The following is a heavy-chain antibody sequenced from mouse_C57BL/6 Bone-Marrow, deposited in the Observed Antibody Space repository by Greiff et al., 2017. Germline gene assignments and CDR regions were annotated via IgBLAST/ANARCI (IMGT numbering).Heavy chain of an antibody. J-gene: IGHJ3*01. D-gene: IGHD3-2*02. V-gene: IGHV1-42*01. Sequence: EVKLMESGPELVKPGASVKISCKASGYSFTGYYMNWVKQSPEKSLEWIGEINPSTGGTTYNQKFKAKATLTVDKSSSTAYMQLTRLPSEDSAVYYCAREGSSGYVAYWGQGTLVTVSA. CDR2: INPSTGGT. CDR3: AREGSSGYVAY. CDR1: GYSFTGYY.